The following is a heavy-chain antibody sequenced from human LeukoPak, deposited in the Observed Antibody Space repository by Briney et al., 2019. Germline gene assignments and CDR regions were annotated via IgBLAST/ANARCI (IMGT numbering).Heavy chain of an antibody. CDR2: IWYDGSNK. J-gene: IGHJ4*02. CDR1: GFTFSSYG. CDR3: ARGGSLLWFGELFQDY. D-gene: IGHD3-10*01. Sequence: GRSLRLSCAASGFTFSSYGMHWVRQAPGKGLEWVAVIWYDGSNKYYADSVKGRFTISRDNSKNTPYLQMNSLRAEDTAVYYCARGGSLLWFGELFQDYWGQGTLVTVSS. V-gene: IGHV3-33*01.